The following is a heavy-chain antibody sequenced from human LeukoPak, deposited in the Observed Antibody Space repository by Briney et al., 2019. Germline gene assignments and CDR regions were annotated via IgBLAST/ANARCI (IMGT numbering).Heavy chain of an antibody. V-gene: IGHV3-23*01. D-gene: IGHD6-13*01. CDR1: GFTFSSYA. Sequence: GGSLRLSCAASGFTFSSYAMSWARQAPGKGLEWVSAIGGDGGSTYYAGSVKGRFTISRDNSKNTLYLHMNSLRAEDTAVYYCARDSAAYSSSYFAYWGQGTLVTVSS. CDR2: IGGDGGST. CDR3: ARDSAAYSSSYFAY. J-gene: IGHJ4*02.